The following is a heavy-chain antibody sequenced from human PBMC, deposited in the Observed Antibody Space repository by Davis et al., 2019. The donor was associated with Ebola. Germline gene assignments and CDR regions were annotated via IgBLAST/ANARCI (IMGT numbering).Heavy chain of an antibody. CDR3: ARDLSVAAADFDY. J-gene: IGHJ4*02. Sequence: GESLKISCAASGFTFSSYAMNWVRQAPGKGLEWVSTITGSGDSTHYADSVKGRFTISRDNTKNSLYLQMNSLRAEDTAVYYCARDLSVAAADFDYWGQGTLVTVSS. CDR2: ITGSGDST. V-gene: IGHV3-23*01. D-gene: IGHD6-13*01. CDR1: GFTFSSYA.